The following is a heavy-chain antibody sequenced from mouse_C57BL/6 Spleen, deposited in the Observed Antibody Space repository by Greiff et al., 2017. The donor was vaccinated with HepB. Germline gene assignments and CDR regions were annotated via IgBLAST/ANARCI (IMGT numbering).Heavy chain of an antibody. D-gene: IGHD1-1*01. CDR1: GFNIKDYY. J-gene: IGHJ3*01. Sequence: VQLQQSGAELVRPGASVKLSCTASGFNIKDYYMHWVKQRPEQGLEWIGRIAPEDGDTEYAPKFPGKATMTADTSSNPAYLQLSSLTSEDTAVYYCTSGWYYDAWFAYWGQGTLVTVSA. V-gene: IGHV14-1*01. CDR2: IAPEDGDT. CDR3: TSGWYYDAWFAY.